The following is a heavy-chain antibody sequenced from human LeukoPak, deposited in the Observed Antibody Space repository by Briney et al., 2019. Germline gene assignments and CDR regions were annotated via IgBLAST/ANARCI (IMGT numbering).Heavy chain of an antibody. Sequence: SETLSLTCTVSGGSISSYYWSWIRQPPGKGLEWIGYIYYSGSTNYNPSLKSRVTISVDPSKNQFSLKLSSVTAADTAVYYCARDKSPTETDYWGQGTLVTVSS. CDR3: ARDKSPTETDY. D-gene: IGHD1-26*01. CDR2: IYYSGST. CDR1: GGSISSYY. J-gene: IGHJ4*02. V-gene: IGHV4-59*01.